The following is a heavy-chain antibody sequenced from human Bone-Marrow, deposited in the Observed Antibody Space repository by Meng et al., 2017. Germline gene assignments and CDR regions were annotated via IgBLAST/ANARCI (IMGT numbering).Heavy chain of an antibody. V-gene: IGHV4-34*01. J-gene: IGHJ2*01. CDR3: ARGRVTTVTTPNWYFDL. CDR2: INHSGST. D-gene: IGHD4-17*01. CDR1: GGSFSGYY. Sequence: LERKQWGEGRCKPSEPLSLTCAVYGGSFSGYYWSWIRQPPGKGLEWIGEINHSGSTNYNPSLKSRVTISVDTSKNQFSLKLSSVTAADTAVYYCARGRVTTVTTPNWYFDLWGRGTLVTVSS.